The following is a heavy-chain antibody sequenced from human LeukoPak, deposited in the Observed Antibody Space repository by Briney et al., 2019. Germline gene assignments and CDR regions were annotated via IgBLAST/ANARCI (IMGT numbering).Heavy chain of an antibody. CDR2: ISAYNGNT. CDR1: GGTFSSYT. D-gene: IGHD3-16*01. CDR3: ARDRGGSYLDY. V-gene: IGHV1-18*01. Sequence: GALVKVSCKASGGTFSSYTISWVRQAPGQGLEWMGWISAYNGNTNYAQKLQGRVTMTTDTSTSTAYMELRSLRSDDTAVYYCARDRGGSYLDYWGQGTLVTVSS. J-gene: IGHJ4*02.